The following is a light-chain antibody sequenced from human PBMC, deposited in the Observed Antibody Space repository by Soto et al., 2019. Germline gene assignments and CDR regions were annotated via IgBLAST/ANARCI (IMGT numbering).Light chain of an antibody. V-gene: IGKV3-20*01. CDR2: DAS. Sequence: EIVLTQSPGTLSLSPGERATLSCRASQSVSNNYLAWYQHKPGQAPRLLIYDASSRATGIPDRFSGSGSGTDFTLTIGRLEPEDFAVYYCQQYYQWPSYTFGQGTKVDIK. J-gene: IGKJ2*01. CDR3: QQYYQWPSYT. CDR1: QSVSNNY.